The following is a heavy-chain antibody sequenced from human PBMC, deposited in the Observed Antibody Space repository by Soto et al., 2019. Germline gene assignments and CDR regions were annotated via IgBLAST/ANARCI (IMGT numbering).Heavy chain of an antibody. V-gene: IGHV1-69*04. D-gene: IGHD3-22*01. CDR1: GGTFSSYT. CDR3: ARDPTYYYDSSGYYPLNY. CDR2: IIPILGIA. J-gene: IGHJ4*02. Sequence: GASVKVSCKASGGTFSSYTISWVRQAPGQGLEWMGRIIPILGIANYAQKFQGRVTITADKSTSTAYMELSSLRSEDTAVYYCARDPTYYYDSSGYYPLNYWGQGTLVTVSS.